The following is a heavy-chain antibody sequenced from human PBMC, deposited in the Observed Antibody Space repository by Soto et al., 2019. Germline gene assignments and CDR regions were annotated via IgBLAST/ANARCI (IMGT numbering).Heavy chain of an antibody. CDR1: GFTFTSSA. J-gene: IGHJ6*02. D-gene: IGHD1-7*01. CDR2: IVVDSGNT. V-gene: IGHV1-58*02. Sequence: ASEKVSCKASGFTFTSSAMQWVRQARGQSLEWIGWIVVDSGNTNYAQKFQERVTMTTDTSTSTAYMELRSLRSDDTAVYYCARGGSWNYVYGMDVWGQGTTVTVSS. CDR3: ARGGSWNYVYGMDV.